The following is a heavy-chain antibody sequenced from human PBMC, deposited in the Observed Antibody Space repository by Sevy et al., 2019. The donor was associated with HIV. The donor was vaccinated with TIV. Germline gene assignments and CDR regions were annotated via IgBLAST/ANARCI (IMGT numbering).Heavy chain of an antibody. CDR2: INPNSGGT. Sequence: ASVKDSCKASGYTFTGYYMHWVRQAPGQGLEWMGRINPNSGGTNYAQKFQGRVTMTRDTSISTAYMELSRLRSDDTTVYYCARQGPNDSSGYYYVGYWGQGTLVTVSS. CDR1: GYTFTGYY. D-gene: IGHD3-22*01. J-gene: IGHJ4*02. CDR3: ARQGPNDSSGYYYVGY. V-gene: IGHV1-2*06.